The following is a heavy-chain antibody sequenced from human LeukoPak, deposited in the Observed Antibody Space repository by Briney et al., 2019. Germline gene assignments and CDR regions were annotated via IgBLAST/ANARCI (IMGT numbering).Heavy chain of an antibody. CDR3: ARVLRVDYGDYVLDY. CDR2: IYYSGST. V-gene: IGHV4-59*01. J-gene: IGHJ4*02. CDR1: GGSISSYY. D-gene: IGHD4-17*01. Sequence: TSETLSLTCTVSGGSISSYYWSWIRQPPGKGLEWIGHIYYSGSTNYNPSLKSRVTISVDTSKNQFSLKLSSVTAADTAVYYCARVLRVDYGDYVLDYWGQGTLVTVSS.